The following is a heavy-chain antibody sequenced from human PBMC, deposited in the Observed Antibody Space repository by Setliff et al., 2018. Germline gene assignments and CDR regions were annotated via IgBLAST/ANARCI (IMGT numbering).Heavy chain of an antibody. CDR2: IYHSGST. CDR3: ARDEGSSYFYGMDV. Sequence: SETLSLTCAVSGYSISSGYYWGWIRQPPGKGLEWIGSIYHSGSTYYNPSLKSRVTISVDTSKNQFSLKLSSVTAADTAVYYCARDEGSSYFYGMDVWGQGTMVTVSS. D-gene: IGHD6-13*01. J-gene: IGHJ6*02. CDR1: GYSISSGYY. V-gene: IGHV4-38-2*02.